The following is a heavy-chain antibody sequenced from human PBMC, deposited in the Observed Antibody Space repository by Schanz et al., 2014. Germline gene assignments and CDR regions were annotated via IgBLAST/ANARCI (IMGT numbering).Heavy chain of an antibody. J-gene: IGHJ3*02. CDR3: AKGRFGELSAFDI. V-gene: IGHV3-23*01. D-gene: IGHD3-10*01. CDR1: GFSLDIFA. Sequence: EVHLLESGGGLVEPGGSLRLSCATSGFSLDIFAVSWVRQAPGKGLEWLSVISASGGDTYYADSVKGRFTISRDNSKNTLYLQMNSLRAEDTAVYYCAKGRFGELSAFDIWGQGTMVTVSS. CDR2: ISASGGDT.